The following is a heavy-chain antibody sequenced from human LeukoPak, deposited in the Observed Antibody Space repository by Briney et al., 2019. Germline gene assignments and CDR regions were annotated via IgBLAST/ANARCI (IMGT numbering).Heavy chain of an antibody. CDR2: NSSSGSTI. J-gene: IGHJ4*02. CDR1: GFTFSSYE. Sequence: PGGSLRLSCAASGFTFSSYEMNWVRRAPGKGLEWVSYNSSSGSTIYYADSVKGRFTISRDNAKNSLYLQMNSLRAEDTAVYYCARVLWALPPSDYFDYWGQGTLVTVSS. CDR3: ARVLWALPPSDYFDY. V-gene: IGHV3-48*03. D-gene: IGHD1-26*01.